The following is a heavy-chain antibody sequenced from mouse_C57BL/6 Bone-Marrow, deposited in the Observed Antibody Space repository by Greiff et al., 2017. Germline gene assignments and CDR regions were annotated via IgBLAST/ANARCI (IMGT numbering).Heavy chain of an antibody. Sequence: QVQLQQSGAELARPGASVKMSCKASGYTFTSYTMHWVKQRPGQGLEWIGYINPSSGYTKYNEKFKDKATLTVDKSSSTAYMQLRSLTSEDSAVYYCARDTHPYYYGSSHYYAVDYWGQGTSVTVSS. CDR3: ARDTHPYYYGSSHYYAVDY. D-gene: IGHD1-1*01. J-gene: IGHJ4*01. CDR1: GYTFTSYT. CDR2: INPSSGYT. V-gene: IGHV1-4*01.